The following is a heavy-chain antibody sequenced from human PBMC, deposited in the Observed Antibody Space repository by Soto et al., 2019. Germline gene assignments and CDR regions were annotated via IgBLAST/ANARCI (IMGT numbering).Heavy chain of an antibody. Sequence: SVRVSCKASGGTFSSYAISWVRQAPGHGLEWMGGIIPIFGTANYAQKFQGRVTITADESTSTAYMELSSLRSEDTAVYYCARSSGYDSYYYYGMDVWGQGTTVTAP. V-gene: IGHV1-69*13. CDR2: IIPIFGTA. J-gene: IGHJ6*02. D-gene: IGHD5-12*01. CDR1: GGTFSSYA. CDR3: ARSSGYDSYYYYGMDV.